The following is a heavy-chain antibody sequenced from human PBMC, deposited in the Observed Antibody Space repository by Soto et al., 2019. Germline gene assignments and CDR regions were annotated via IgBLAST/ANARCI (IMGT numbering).Heavy chain of an antibody. CDR2: IIPILGIT. CDR3: ASWELTDGMDV. D-gene: IGHD3-10*01. V-gene: IGHV1-69*02. Sequence: QVQLVQSGAEVKKPGSSVKVSCKASGGTFSSYTISWVRQAPGQGLEWMGRIIPILGITNYAQKFQGRVTITADKSTSTAYMELSSLRSEDTAVYYCASWELTDGMDVWGQGTTVTVSS. J-gene: IGHJ6*02. CDR1: GGTFSSYT.